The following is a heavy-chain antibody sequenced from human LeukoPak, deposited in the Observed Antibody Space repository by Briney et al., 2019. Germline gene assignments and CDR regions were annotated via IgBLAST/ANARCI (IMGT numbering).Heavy chain of an antibody. V-gene: IGHV3-48*03. D-gene: IGHD5-24*01. CDR1: GFTFSSYE. J-gene: IGHJ4*02. Sequence: PGGSLRLSCAASGFTFSSYEMNWVRQAPGKGLEWVSYISSSGSTIYYADSVKVRFTISRDNAKNSLYLQMNSLRAEDTAVYYCAREGYMATINYWGQGTLVTVSS. CDR3: AREGYMATINY. CDR2: ISSSGSTI.